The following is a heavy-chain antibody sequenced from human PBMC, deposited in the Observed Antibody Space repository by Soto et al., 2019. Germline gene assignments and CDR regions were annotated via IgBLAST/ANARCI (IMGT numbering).Heavy chain of an antibody. V-gene: IGHV3-66*01. CDR1: GFTVSSHF. CDR2: IYAGGST. Sequence: PGGSLRLSCAVSGFTVSSHFMSWVRQAPGKGLEWVSVIYAGGSTYYAESVKDRFVISRDISQNTLFLQMNSLRAEDTAVYYCAREYLIGYYFDYWGQGTLVTVSS. D-gene: IGHD3-9*01. CDR3: AREYLIGYYFDY. J-gene: IGHJ4*02.